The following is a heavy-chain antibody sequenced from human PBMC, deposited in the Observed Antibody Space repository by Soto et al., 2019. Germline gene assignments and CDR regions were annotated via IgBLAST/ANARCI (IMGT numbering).Heavy chain of an antibody. J-gene: IGHJ4*02. D-gene: IGHD6-13*01. V-gene: IGHV4-59*08. CDR3: ARHGPETNSWYH. CDR2: IFYTGNT. Sequence: SETLSLTCTVSGGSISGYYWSWIRQPPGKGLEWIAYIFYTGNTNYNPSLKSRVTISVDTSRNQFSLKLSSVTAADTAIYYCARHGPETNSWYHWGQGTLVTVSS. CDR1: GGSISGYY.